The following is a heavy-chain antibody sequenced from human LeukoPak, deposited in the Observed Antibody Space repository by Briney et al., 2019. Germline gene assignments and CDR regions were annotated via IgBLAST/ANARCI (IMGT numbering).Heavy chain of an antibody. CDR2: ISYDGSNK. CDR1: GFTFSSYG. Sequence: GGSLRLSCAASGFTFSSYGMHWVRQAPGKGLEWVAVISYDGSNKYYADSVKGRFTISRDNSKNTLYLQMNSLRAEDTAVYYCARVLFDCSGGSCYEGPVYWGQGTLVTVSS. V-gene: IGHV3-30*03. J-gene: IGHJ4*02. CDR3: ARVLFDCSGGSCYEGPVY. D-gene: IGHD2-15*01.